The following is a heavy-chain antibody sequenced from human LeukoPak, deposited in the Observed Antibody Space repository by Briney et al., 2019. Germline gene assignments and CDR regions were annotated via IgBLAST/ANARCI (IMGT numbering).Heavy chain of an antibody. J-gene: IGHJ5*02. CDR2: IYYSGST. V-gene: IGHV4-59*01. CDR3: ARDRRRWFDP. Sequence: SVTLSLTCTVSGGSISSYYWSWIRQPPGKGLEWIGYIYYSGSTNYNPSLKSRVTISVDTSKNQFSLKLSSVTAADTAVYYCARDRRRWFDPWGQGTLVTVSS. CDR1: GGSISSYY.